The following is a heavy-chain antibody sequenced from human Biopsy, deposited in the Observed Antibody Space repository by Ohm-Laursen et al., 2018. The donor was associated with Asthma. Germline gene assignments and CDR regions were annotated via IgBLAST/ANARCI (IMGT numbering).Heavy chain of an antibody. CDR2: ISSSGSTT. Sequence: LSLTCAASGFYFRDYFMTWMRQAPGKGLEWVSSISSSGSTTYPAESVKGRFTISRDNAQKSLFLQMGSLRAEDTAIYYCARVFESSEWGPFYHFGLDVWGQGTTVAVSS. CDR3: ARVFESSEWGPFYHFGLDV. D-gene: IGHD6-25*01. V-gene: IGHV3-11*01. CDR1: GFYFRDYF. J-gene: IGHJ6*02.